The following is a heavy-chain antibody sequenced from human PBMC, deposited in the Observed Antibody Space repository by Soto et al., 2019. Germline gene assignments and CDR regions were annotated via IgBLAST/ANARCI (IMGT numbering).Heavy chain of an antibody. J-gene: IGHJ6*02. Sequence: SETLSLTCAVSGGSISSSNWWSWVRQPPGKGLEWIGEIYHSGSTNYNPSLKSRVTISVDKSKNQFSLKLSSVTAADTAVYYCARELYYDFWSGYYGHRTKPYGMDVWGQGTTVTVSS. CDR3: ARELYYDFWSGYYGHRTKPYGMDV. D-gene: IGHD3-3*01. CDR1: GGSISSSNW. V-gene: IGHV4-4*02. CDR2: IYHSGST.